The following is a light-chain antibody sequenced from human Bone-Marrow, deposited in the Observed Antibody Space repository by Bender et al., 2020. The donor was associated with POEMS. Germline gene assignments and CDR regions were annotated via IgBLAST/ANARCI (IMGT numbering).Light chain of an antibody. CDR1: SSDIGGYNY. CDR3: ISYTSSSTLV. CDR2: DVN. V-gene: IGLV2-14*03. J-gene: IGLJ3*02. Sequence: QSALTQPASVSGAPGQSITISCTGTSSDIGGYNYVSWYQQHPGKAPKLMILDVNNRPSGVSNRFSGSKSGNTASLTISGLQAEDEADYFCISYTSSSTLVFGGGPKLPVL.